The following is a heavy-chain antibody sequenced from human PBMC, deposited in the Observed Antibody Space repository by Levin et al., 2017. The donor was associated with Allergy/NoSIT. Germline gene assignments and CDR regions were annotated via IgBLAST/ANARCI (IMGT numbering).Heavy chain of an antibody. CDR1: GFSFSDFY. D-gene: IGHD6-6*01. CDR2: ISNTGSTI. CDR3: ASARGSSYNDYYYYMDV. Sequence: GGSLRLSCVASGFSFSDFYMIWIRQAPGKGLESVSYISNTGSTISYADSVKGRFTISRDNAKKTLYLQMNNLRADDTAVYYCASARGSSYNDYYYYMDVWGRGATVTVSS. V-gene: IGHV3-11*01. J-gene: IGHJ6*03.